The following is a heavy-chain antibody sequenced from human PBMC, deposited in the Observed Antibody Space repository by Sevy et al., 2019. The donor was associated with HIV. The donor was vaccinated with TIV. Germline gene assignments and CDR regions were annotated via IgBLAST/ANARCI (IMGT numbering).Heavy chain of an antibody. CDR3: VRDNNWAFDY. CDR2: SGGSRSPI. D-gene: IGHD1-1*01. Sequence: GGSLRLSCAASGFTFSIYTMNWVRQAPGKGLEWLSYSGGSRSPISYADSVKGRFTISRDTAKNTLYLQMNNLRAEDPAAYYCVRDNNWAFDYWGQGTPVTVSS. CDR1: GFTFSIYT. J-gene: IGHJ4*02. V-gene: IGHV3-48*01.